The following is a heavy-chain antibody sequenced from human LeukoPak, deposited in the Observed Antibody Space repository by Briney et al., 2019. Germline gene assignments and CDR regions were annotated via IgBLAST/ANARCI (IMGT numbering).Heavy chain of an antibody. J-gene: IGHJ3*02. D-gene: IGHD1-14*01. CDR2: INPNSGGT. CDR1: GYTFTGYY. V-gene: IGHV1-2*02. CDR3: ARAARFPTRNAFDI. Sequence: EASVKVSCKASGYTFTGYYMHWVRQAPGQGLEWMGWINPNSGGTNYAQKFQGRVTMTRDTSISTAYMELSRLRSDDTAVYYCARAARFPTRNAFDIWGQGTMVTVSS.